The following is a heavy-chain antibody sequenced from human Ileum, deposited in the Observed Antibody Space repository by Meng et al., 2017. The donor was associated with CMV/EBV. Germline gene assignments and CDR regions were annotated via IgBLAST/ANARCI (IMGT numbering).Heavy chain of an antibody. CDR2: INPFSGST. CDR3: ARVYTASYYSRYYFDY. Sequence: ASVKVSCKASGYTFTGNYMHWVRQAPGQGLEWIGLINPFSGSTTYAQKFRGRFTMTRDTSTRTVYIELSSLRSEDTAVYFCARVYTASYYSRYYFDYWGQGTQVTVSS. D-gene: IGHD1-26*01. V-gene: IGHV1-46*01. CDR1: GYTFTGNY. J-gene: IGHJ4*02.